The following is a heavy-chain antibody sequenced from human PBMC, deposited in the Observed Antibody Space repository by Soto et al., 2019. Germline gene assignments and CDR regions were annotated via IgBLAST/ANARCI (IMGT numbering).Heavy chain of an antibody. CDR1: GFTFSSYG. J-gene: IGHJ4*02. V-gene: IGHV3-30*18. CDR3: EKDVDSAIVGWRALPDY. D-gene: IGHD5-18*01. Sequence: QVQLVESGGGVVQPGMSLRLSCAASGFTFSSYGMHWVRQAPGKGLECVAVISDDGSNKYYADAVKGRFTISRDNSKNTLYLQMNSLRAEYTAVYYWEKDVDSAIVGWRALPDYWGQGTLVTVSS. CDR2: ISDDGSNK.